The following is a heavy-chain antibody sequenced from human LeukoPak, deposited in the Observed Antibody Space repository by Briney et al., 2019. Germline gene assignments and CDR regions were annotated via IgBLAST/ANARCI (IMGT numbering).Heavy chain of an antibody. CDR3: AKDSPSRTATTEVPVDY. CDR2: ISSSSSYI. J-gene: IGHJ4*02. CDR1: GFSFRDYT. Sequence: PGGSLRLSCAASGFSFRDYTMNWVRQAPGKGLEWVASISSSSSYIYFANSVRGRFSISGDNAKNSLYLQMNSLRAEDTAVYYCAKDSPSRTATTEVPVDYWGQGTLVTVSS. V-gene: IGHV3-21*01. D-gene: IGHD1/OR15-1a*01.